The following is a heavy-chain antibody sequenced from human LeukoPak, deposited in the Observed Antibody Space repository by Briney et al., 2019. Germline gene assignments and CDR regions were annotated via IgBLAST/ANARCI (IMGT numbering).Heavy chain of an antibody. J-gene: IGHJ4*02. CDR1: GRSIIGYH. CDR3: ARDPTTVVSVPYYFDD. CDR2: INHSGSA. Sequence: SETLSLTCGLFGRSIIGYHWNWIRQSPGKGLEWIGEINHSGSANYNPSFKSRVTISLDASKNQFSLELRSVTAADTAVYYCARDPTTVVSVPYYFDDWGQGTLVTVSS. V-gene: IGHV4-34*01. D-gene: IGHD4-11*01.